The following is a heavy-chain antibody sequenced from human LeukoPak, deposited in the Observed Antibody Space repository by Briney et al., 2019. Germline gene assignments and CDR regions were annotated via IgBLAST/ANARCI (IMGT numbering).Heavy chain of an antibody. V-gene: IGHV3-11*03. CDR2: ISSSSSYT. CDR3: ARTTRVEQLKWFDP. D-gene: IGHD6-13*01. Sequence: PGGSLRLSCAASGFTVSSNYMNWVRQAPGKGLEWVSYISSSSSYTNYADSVKGRFTISRDNAKNSLYLQMNSLRAEDTAVYYCARTTRVEQLKWFDPWGQGTLVTVSS. J-gene: IGHJ5*02. CDR1: GFTVSSNY.